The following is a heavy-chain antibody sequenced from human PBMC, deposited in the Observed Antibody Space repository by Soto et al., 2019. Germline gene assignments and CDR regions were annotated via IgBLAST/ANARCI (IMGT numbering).Heavy chain of an antibody. CDR2: INPSGGST. Sequence: ASVKVSCKASGYTFTSYYMHWVRQAPGQGLEWMGIINPSGGSTSYAQKFQGRVTMTRDTSTSTVYMELSSLRSEDTAVYYCARETGFLEWLVDIPPPGMDVWGQGTTVTVSS. J-gene: IGHJ6*02. D-gene: IGHD3-3*01. V-gene: IGHV1-46*01. CDR3: ARETGFLEWLVDIPPPGMDV. CDR1: GYTFTSYY.